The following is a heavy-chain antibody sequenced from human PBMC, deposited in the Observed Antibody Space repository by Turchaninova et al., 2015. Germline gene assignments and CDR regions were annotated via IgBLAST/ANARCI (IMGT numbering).Heavy chain of an antibody. CDR2: IYHSGST. CDR1: DGSLSSGDYY. D-gene: IGHD3-22*01. CDR3: ARVIHDSSGWYYFDY. Sequence: QVQLQESGPGLVKPSQTLSLTCTVSDGSLSSGDYYWSWIRQPPGKGLEWIGYIYHSGSTYYSPSLKSRLTMSVDTSKNQFSLNLSSVTAADTAVYYCARVIHDSSGWYYFDYWGQGTLVTVSS. J-gene: IGHJ4*02. V-gene: IGHV4-30-4*08.